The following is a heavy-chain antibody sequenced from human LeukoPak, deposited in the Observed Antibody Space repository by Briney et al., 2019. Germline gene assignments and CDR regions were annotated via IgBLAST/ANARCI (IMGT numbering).Heavy chain of an antibody. D-gene: IGHD6-19*01. CDR2: ISSSSSTI. CDR3: ARVIAVVGYYYYYYMDV. CDR1: GFTFSSYS. Sequence: GGSLRLSCAASGFTFSSYSMNWVRQAPGKGLEWVSYISSSSSTIYYADSVKGRFTISRDNAKNSLYLQMNSLRAEDTALYHCARVIAVVGYYYYYYMDVWGKGTTVTVSS. V-gene: IGHV3-48*04. J-gene: IGHJ6*03.